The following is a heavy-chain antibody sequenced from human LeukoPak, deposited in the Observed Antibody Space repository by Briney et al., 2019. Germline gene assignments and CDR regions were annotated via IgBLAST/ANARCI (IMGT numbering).Heavy chain of an antibody. CDR1: GYTFTGYY. Sequence: ASVKVSCKASGYTFTGYYMHWVRQAPGQGLEWMGWINPNSGGTNYARKFQGRVTMTRDTSISTAYMELSRLRSDDTAVYYCASIRVVPAATGTENFDYWGQGTLVTVSS. J-gene: IGHJ4*02. D-gene: IGHD2-2*01. CDR2: INPNSGGT. CDR3: ASIRVVPAATGTENFDY. V-gene: IGHV1-2*02.